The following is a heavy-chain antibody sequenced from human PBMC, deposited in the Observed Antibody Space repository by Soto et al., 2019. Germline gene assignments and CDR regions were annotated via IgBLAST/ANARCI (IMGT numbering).Heavy chain of an antibody. D-gene: IGHD3-22*01. CDR3: ARANYFESSGPFDY. CDR2: IYHSGST. J-gene: IGHJ4*02. V-gene: IGHV4-4*02. CDR1: GVSISSSNW. Sequence: SETLSLTCAVSGVSISSSNWWSWVRQPPGMGLEWIGEIYHSGSTNYNPSLESRVTLSVDTSTKQFSLKVSSVTAADTAVYYCARANYFESSGPFDYWGPGTLVTVS.